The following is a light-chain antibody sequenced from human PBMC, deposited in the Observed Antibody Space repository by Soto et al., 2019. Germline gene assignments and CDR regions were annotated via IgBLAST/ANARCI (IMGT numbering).Light chain of an antibody. CDR3: QQYDSYVIT. CDR2: KAS. CDR1: QSVDVY. V-gene: IGKV1-5*03. J-gene: IGKJ5*01. Sequence: TQSPATLSLSPGERATLSCRASQSVDVYLAWYQQKPGKTPKLLIYKASSLDIGVPSRFSGSGSGTEFSLTISSLQPDDFATYYCQQYDSYVITFGQGTRLEIK.